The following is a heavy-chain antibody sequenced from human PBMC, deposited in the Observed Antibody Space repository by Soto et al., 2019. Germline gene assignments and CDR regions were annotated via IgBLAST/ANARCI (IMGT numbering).Heavy chain of an antibody. D-gene: IGHD5-18*01. CDR3: ARMASFGSLNWFDA. CDR2: MNPGSGDT. Sequence: ASVKVSCKASGYTFTNNDVTWVRQATGQGLEWMGWMNPGSGDTGYAQKFQGRVTMTRNISIATAYMELSSLRSEDTAIYYCARMASFGSLNWFDAWGKGNPLTVS. CDR1: GYTFTNND. J-gene: IGHJ5*02. V-gene: IGHV1-8*01.